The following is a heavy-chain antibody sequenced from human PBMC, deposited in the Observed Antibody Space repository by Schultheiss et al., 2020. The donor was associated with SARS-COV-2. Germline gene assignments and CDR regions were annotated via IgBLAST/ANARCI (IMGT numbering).Heavy chain of an antibody. J-gene: IGHJ6*02. V-gene: IGHV4-30-2*01. Sequence: SETLSLTCAVSGGSISSGGYSWSWIRQPPGKGLEWIGYIYHSGSTYYNPSLKSRVTISVDTSKNQFSLKLSSVTAADTAVYYCAREESVWSGYLHYYYGMDVWGQGTTVTVSS. CDR3: AREESVWSGYLHYYYGMDV. CDR1: GGSISSGGYS. CDR2: IYHSGST. D-gene: IGHD3-3*01.